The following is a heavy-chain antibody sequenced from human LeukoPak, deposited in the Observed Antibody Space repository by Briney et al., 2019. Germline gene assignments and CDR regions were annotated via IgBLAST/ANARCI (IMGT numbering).Heavy chain of an antibody. Sequence: GGSLRLSCAASGFTFSSYGMHWVRQAPGKGLEWVAFIRYDGSNKYYADSVKGRFFISRGNSKNTLYLQMNSLRPEDTAMYYCAKKGYYASGSYFDYWGQGTLVTVSS. J-gene: IGHJ4*02. CDR2: IRYDGSNK. CDR1: GFTFSSYG. CDR3: AKKGYYASGSYFDY. D-gene: IGHD3-10*01. V-gene: IGHV3-30*02.